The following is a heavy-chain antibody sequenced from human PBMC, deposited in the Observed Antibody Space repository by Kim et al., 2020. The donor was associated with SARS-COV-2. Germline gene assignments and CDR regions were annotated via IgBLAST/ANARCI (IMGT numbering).Heavy chain of an antibody. V-gene: IGHV3-30*18. CDR1: GFSFSNYA. Sequence: GGSLRLSCVASGFSFSNYAMYWVRQAPGKGLEWVAVISNDESDNYYADSVKGRFTISRDSSKTTLHLQMTNLTAEDTAVYYCAKGWDDCSSDSCSTYYYYERDVWRQGNTDTVSS. CDR2: ISNDESDN. J-gene: IGHJ6*02. CDR3: AKGWDDCSSDSCSTYYYYERDV. D-gene: IGHD2-2*01.